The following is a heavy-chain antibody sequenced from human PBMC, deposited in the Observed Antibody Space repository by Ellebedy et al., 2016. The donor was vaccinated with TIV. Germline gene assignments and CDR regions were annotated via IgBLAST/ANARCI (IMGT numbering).Heavy chain of an antibody. CDR2: ISAYNGNT. D-gene: IGHD6-19*01. CDR3: ARDVYSWYGQWLGTSRNWYYFDY. V-gene: IGHV1-18*01. J-gene: IGHJ4*02. CDR1: GYTFTSYG. Sequence: AASVKVSCKASGYTFTSYGISWVRQAPGQGLEWMGWISAYNGNTNYAQKLQGRVTMTTDTSTSTAYMELRSLRSDDTALYYCARDVYSWYGQWLGTSRNWYYFDYWGQGTLVTVSS.